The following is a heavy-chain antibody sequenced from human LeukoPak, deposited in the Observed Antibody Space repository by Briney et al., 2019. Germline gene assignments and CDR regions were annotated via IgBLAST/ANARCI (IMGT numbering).Heavy chain of an antibody. D-gene: IGHD6-6*01. CDR3: ARDFVSIAARTRTYFDY. J-gene: IGHJ4*02. CDR1: GGTFNSNA. CDR2: IIPIFGTA. V-gene: IGHV1-69*13. Sequence: GASVKVSCKTPGGTFNSNAISWVRQAPGQGLEWMGGIIPIFGTANYAQKFQGRVTITADESTSTAYMELSSLRSEDTAVYYCARDFVSIAARTRTYFDYWGQGTLVTVSS.